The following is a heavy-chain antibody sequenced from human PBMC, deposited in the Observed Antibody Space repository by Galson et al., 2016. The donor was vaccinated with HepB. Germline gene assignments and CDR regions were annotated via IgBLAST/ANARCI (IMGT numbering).Heavy chain of an antibody. Sequence: SLRLSCAASGFIVSSNYMSWVRQTPGKGLEWVSVIRSGGLTYYADSVMGRFTISRDNAKNTVYLQMHSLRAEDTAAYYCVRHSLYCSGGGCSDSFDYWGRGTLVTVSS. CDR3: VRHSLYCSGGGCSDSFDY. V-gene: IGHV3-53*01. D-gene: IGHD2-15*01. CDR2: IRSGGLT. CDR1: GFIVSSNY. J-gene: IGHJ4*02.